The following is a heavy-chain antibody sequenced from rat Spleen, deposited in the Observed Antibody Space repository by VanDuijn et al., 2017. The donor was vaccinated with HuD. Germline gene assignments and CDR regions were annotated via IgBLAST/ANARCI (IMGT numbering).Heavy chain of an antibody. CDR3: ATGIHWFTY. CDR2: ITNSGGSI. CDR1: GFIFSNYG. V-gene: IGHV5S13*01. Sequence: EVQLVKSGGGLVQPGRSLKLSCEASGFIFSNYGMAWVRQAPTKGLEWVASITNSGGSIYYRDSVKGRFTVSRDNAKNSLYLQMDSLRSEDTATYYCATGIHWFTYWGQGTLVTVSS. J-gene: IGHJ3*01. D-gene: IGHD4-3*01.